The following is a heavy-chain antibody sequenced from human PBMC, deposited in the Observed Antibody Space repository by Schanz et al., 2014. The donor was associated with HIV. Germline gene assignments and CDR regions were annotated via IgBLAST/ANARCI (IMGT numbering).Heavy chain of an antibody. D-gene: IGHD3-10*01. V-gene: IGHV3-11*01. CDR2: ISVNGATR. CDR1: GFTFTDNY. CDR3: ARVFGRTYGWPDY. Sequence: VQLVGAGGGLVKPGGVLRLSWAASGFTFTDNYMSWIRQAPGKGPEWLSYISVNGATREYADSVKGRFTISRDNARTSLYLQMNSLRAEDTAVYYCARVFGRTYGWPDYWGQGTLVTVSS. J-gene: IGHJ4*02.